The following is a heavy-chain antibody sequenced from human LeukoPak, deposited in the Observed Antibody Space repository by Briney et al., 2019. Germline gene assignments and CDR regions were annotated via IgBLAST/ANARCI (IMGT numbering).Heavy chain of an antibody. J-gene: IGHJ5*02. V-gene: IGHV4-39*01. CDR1: GGSISSSGYY. CDR3: ARHEYSGSYYGLSWFDP. Sequence: KASETLSLTWTVSGGSISSSGYYWGWIRQPPGKGLEWIASIYYSGSTYYNPSLKSRVTISVDTSKNQLSLKLSSLTAADTAVYYCARHEYSGSYYGLSWFDPWGQGTLVTVSS. D-gene: IGHD1-26*01. CDR2: IYYSGST.